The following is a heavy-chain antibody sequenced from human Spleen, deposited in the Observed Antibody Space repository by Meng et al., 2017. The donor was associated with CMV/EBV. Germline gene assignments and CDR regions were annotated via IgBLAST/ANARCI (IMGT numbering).Heavy chain of an antibody. CDR2: ISYDGSNK. CDR3: ARSGYTAMVRTYHYYGMDV. J-gene: IGHJ6*02. D-gene: IGHD5-18*01. V-gene: IGHV3-30-3*01. Sequence: GGSLRLSCAASGFTFSSYAMHWVRQAPGKGLEWVAVISYDGSNKYYADSVKGRFTISRDNSKNTLYLQMNSLRAEDTAVYYCARSGYTAMVRTYHYYGMDVWGQGTTVTVSS. CDR1: GFTFSSYA.